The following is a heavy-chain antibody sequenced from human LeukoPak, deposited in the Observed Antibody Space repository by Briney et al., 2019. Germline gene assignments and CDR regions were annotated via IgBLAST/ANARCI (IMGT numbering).Heavy chain of an antibody. V-gene: IGHV1-2*02. CDR2: INPNSGGT. Sequence: ASVKVSCKASGYTFTGYYMHWVRQAPGQGLEWMGWINPNSGGTNYAQKFQGRVTMTRDTSISTAYMELSRLRSDDTAVYYCARDVVRGANVDYYFDYWGQGTLVTVSS. J-gene: IGHJ4*02. CDR1: GYTFTGYY. D-gene: IGHD3-10*01. CDR3: ARDVVRGANVDYYFDY.